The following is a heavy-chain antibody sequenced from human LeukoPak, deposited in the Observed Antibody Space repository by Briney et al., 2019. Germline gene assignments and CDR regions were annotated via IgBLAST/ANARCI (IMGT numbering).Heavy chain of an antibody. D-gene: IGHD3-3*01. CDR2: INQDGSAK. V-gene: IGHV3-7*01. CDR3: TRGDPDF. CDR1: GFTFSNYW. J-gene: IGHJ4*02. Sequence: GGSLRLSCEASGFTFSNYWMQWVRQAPGKGLEWVTNINQDGSAKYYVDSVRGRFTISKDSAKSSLYLQMNSLRVDDTAVYFCTRGDPDFWGQGTLVTVSS.